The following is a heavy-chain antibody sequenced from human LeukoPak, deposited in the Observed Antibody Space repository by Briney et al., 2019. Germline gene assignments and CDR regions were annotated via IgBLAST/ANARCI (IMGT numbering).Heavy chain of an antibody. Sequence: GASVKVSCKASGGTFSSYAITWVRQAPGQGLEWMGWIDPYSGNTNYAQKFQGRVTMTTETFTSTADMEVTSLRSDDTAVYYCARGVGNEGLTIWGQGTLVTVSS. D-gene: IGHD1-26*01. CDR1: GGTFSSYA. CDR2: IDPYSGNT. V-gene: IGHV1-18*01. CDR3: ARGVGNEGLTI. J-gene: IGHJ3*02.